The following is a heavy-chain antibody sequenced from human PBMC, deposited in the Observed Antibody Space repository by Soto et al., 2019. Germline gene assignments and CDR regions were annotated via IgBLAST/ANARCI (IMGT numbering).Heavy chain of an antibody. CDR2: IYYSGST. J-gene: IGHJ5*02. CDR3: ARSNEDTVAVGGWFDP. D-gene: IGHD2-15*01. V-gene: IGHV4-39*01. Sequence: QLQLQESGPGLVKPSETLSLTCTVSGGSISSSSYYWGWIRQPPGRGLEWIGSIYYSGSTYYNASLKSRVTISVDTSKNQFSLKLSSVIAADTAVYFCARSNEDTVAVGGWFDPWGQGTLVTGSS. CDR1: GGSISSSSYY.